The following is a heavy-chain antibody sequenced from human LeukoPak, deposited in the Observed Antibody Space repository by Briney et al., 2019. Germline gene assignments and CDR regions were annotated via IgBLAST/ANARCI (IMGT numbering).Heavy chain of an antibody. CDR3: AAGLGGWYESFDY. CDR2: IVVGSGNT. D-gene: IGHD6-19*01. J-gene: IGHJ4*02. Sequence: ASVKVSCKASGFTFTSSAMQWVRQARRQRLEWIGWIVVGSGNTNYAQKFQERVTITRDMSTSTAYMELSSLRSEDTAVYYCAAGLGGWYESFDYWGQGTLVTVSS. V-gene: IGHV1-58*02. CDR1: GFTFTSSA.